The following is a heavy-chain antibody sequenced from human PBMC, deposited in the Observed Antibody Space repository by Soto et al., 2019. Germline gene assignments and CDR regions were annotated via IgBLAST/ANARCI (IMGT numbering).Heavy chain of an antibody. CDR3: AREDYDISGYFLTSIDY. D-gene: IGHD3-22*01. V-gene: IGHV3-33*01. CDR2: IWYDGSKK. Sequence: QVQLVESGGGVVQPGRSLRLSCAASGFTFGSYGVHWVRQAPGKGLEWVAIIWYDGSKKYYADSVKGRFTISRDNSKNTLYLQMNGLRAEDTAVYCCAREDYDISGYFLTSIDYWGQGTLGTVSS. J-gene: IGHJ4*02. CDR1: GFTFGSYG.